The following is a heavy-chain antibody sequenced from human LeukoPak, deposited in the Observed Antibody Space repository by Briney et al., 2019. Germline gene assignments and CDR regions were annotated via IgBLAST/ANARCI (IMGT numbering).Heavy chain of an antibody. CDR2: ISYDGSNK. Sequence: GGSLRLSCAASGFTFSSYGMHWVRQAPGKGLEWVAVISYDGSNKYYADSVKGRFTISRDNSKNTLYLQMNSLRAEDTALYYCARDITRYYYDSSIDYWGQGTLATVSS. CDR3: ARDITRYYYDSSIDY. V-gene: IGHV3-30*03. CDR1: GFTFSSYG. D-gene: IGHD3-22*01. J-gene: IGHJ4*02.